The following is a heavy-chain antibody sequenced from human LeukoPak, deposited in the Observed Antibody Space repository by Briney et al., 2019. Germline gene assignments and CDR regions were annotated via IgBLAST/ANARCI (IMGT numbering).Heavy chain of an antibody. Sequence: ASVKVSCKASGYTFTNFGINWVRQAPGQGLEWLGWISAYNGHTNYAQEIQGRVTMTTDTSTSTAYTELRSLRSDDTAVYYCARGLTEYDSSGYYYEAAFDIWGQGTMVTVSS. J-gene: IGHJ3*02. CDR1: GYTFTNFG. V-gene: IGHV1-18*04. CDR2: ISAYNGHT. D-gene: IGHD3-22*01. CDR3: ARGLTEYDSSGYYYEAAFDI.